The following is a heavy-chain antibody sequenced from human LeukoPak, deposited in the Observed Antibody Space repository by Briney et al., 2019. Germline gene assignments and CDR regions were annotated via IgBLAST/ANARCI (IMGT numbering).Heavy chain of an antibody. J-gene: IGHJ4*02. D-gene: IGHD2-15*01. V-gene: IGHV1-2*02. CDR3: ATVRDIVVGGGPYYFDY. Sequence: ASVKVSCKASGYTFIGYYLHWVRQAPGQGLEWMGWINPHNGDTNYAQKFQGRVTMARDTSITTAYMELSRLKSDDTAVYYCATVRDIVVGGGPYYFDYWGQGTLVTVSS. CDR2: INPHNGDT. CDR1: GYTFIGYY.